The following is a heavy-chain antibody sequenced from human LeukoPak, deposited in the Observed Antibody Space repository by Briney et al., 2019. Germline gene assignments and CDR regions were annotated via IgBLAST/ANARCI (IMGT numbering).Heavy chain of an antibody. J-gene: IGHJ4*02. V-gene: IGHV1-69*02. Sequence: ASVKVSCKASGYTFTSYYMHWVRQAPGQGLEWMGRIIPILGIANYAQKFQGRVTITADKSTSTAYMELSSLRSEDTAVYYCATLAVEMAIDYWGQGTLVTVSS. D-gene: IGHD5-24*01. CDR3: ATLAVEMAIDY. CDR2: IIPILGIA. CDR1: GYTFTSYY.